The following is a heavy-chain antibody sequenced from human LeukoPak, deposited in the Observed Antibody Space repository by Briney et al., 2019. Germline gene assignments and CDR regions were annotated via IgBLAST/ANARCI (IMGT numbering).Heavy chain of an antibody. CDR1: GLTFSSYG. J-gene: IGHJ4*02. V-gene: IGHV3-21*01. Sequence: PGGTLRLSCAASGLTFSSYGMNWVRQAPGKGLEWVSSISSSSSYIYYADSVKGRFTISRDNAKNSLYLQMNSLRAEDTAVYYCARDHSSGYYWIDYWGQGTLVTVSS. CDR3: ARDHSSGYYWIDY. D-gene: IGHD3-22*01. CDR2: ISSSSSYI.